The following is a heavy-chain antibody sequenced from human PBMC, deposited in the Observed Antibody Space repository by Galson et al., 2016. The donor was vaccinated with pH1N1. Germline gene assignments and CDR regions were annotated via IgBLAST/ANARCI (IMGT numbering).Heavy chain of an antibody. Sequence: QSGAEVKKPGESLKISCRGSGSSFTNYWIAWVRQMPGKGLEWVGIIYPGDSDTRYSPSFQGRVTISADKSITTAYLQWSSLKASDTAMYYCARGYKWNDEGPIGLPPGTLLQEHLWG. CDR1: GSSFTNYW. CDR3: ARGYKWNDEGPIGLPPGTLLQEHL. J-gene: IGHJ6*01. D-gene: IGHD1-20*01. V-gene: IGHV5-51*01. CDR2: IYPGDSDT.